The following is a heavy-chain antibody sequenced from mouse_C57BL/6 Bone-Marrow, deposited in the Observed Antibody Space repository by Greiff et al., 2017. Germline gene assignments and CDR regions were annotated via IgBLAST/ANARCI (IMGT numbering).Heavy chain of an antibody. CDR1: GFNIKDDY. D-gene: IGHD1-1*01. Sequence: EVKLMESGAELVRPGASVKLSCTASGFNIKDDYMHWVKQRPEQGLEWIGWIDPENGDTAYASKFQGKATITADTSSNTAYLQLSSLTSEDTAVYYCTTVVHYWGQGTTLTVSS. CDR3: TTVVHY. CDR2: IDPENGDT. J-gene: IGHJ2*01. V-gene: IGHV14-4*01.